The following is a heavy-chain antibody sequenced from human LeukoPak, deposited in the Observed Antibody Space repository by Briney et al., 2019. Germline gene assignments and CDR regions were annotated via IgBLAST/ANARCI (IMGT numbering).Heavy chain of an antibody. V-gene: IGHV1-46*01. CDR3: ARSRGWVASARNWFDP. CDR1: GYTFTSYY. J-gene: IGHJ5*02. CDR2: INPSGGST. D-gene: IGHD3-10*01. Sequence: ASVKVSCKASGYTFTSYYMHWVRQAPGRGLEWMGIINPSGGSTSYAQKFQGRVTMTRDTSTSTVYMELSSLRSEDTAVYYCARSRGWVASARNWFDPWGQGTLVTVSP.